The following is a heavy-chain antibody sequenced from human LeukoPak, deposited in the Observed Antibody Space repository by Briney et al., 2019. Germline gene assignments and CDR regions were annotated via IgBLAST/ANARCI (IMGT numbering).Heavy chain of an antibody. CDR1: GGSFSGYY. J-gene: IGHJ4*02. D-gene: IGHD2-2*01. CDR2: INHSGST. V-gene: IGHV4-34*01. Sequence: ETLSLTCAVYGGSFSGYYWSWIRQPPGKGLEWIWEINHSGSTNYNPSLKSRVTISVDTSKNQFSLKLSSVTAADTAVYYCARGWNCSSTSCYGEFDYWGQGTLVTVSS. CDR3: ARGWNCSSTSCYGEFDY.